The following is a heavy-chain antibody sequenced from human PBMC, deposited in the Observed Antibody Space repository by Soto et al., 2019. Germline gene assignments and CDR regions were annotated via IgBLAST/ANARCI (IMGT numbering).Heavy chain of an antibody. J-gene: IGHJ4*02. CDR3: ALGPAAGDY. CDR1: GYIFTSYW. Sequence: LVETLKISCKGSGYIFTSYWISCVRQMPGKGLEWMGRIDPSDSYTNYSPSFQGHVTISADKSISTAYLQWSSLKASDTAMYYCALGPAAGDYWGQGTLVTVSS. CDR2: IDPSDSYT. V-gene: IGHV5-10-1*01. D-gene: IGHD6-13*01.